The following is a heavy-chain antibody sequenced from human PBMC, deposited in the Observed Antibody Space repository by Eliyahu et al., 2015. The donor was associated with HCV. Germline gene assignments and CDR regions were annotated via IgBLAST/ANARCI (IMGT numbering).Heavy chain of an antibody. CDR1: GFTFSDYA. D-gene: IGHD3-10*01. Sequence: EVQLLESGGGLVQPGGSLRLSCTASGFTFSDYAMNWVRPGPGKGPEWVSAITGGSTSTYYADSVKGRFTISRDNPENTLYMQMNSLRVEDTAIYYCARGRYVSGAYPDYWGQGTLVTVSS. CDR3: ARGRYVSGAYPDY. J-gene: IGHJ4*02. V-gene: IGHV3-23*01. CDR2: ITGGSTST.